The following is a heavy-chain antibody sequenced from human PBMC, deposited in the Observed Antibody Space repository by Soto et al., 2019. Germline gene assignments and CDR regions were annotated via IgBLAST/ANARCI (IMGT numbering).Heavy chain of an antibody. CDR1: GLAFSTYW. J-gene: IGHJ4*02. CDR2: TKPDETET. CDR3: ATIGDVTFHY. Sequence: EVQLVESGGGLVQPGGSLRLSCTTSGLAFSTYWMAWVRQAPGKGLEWVGNTKPDETETYYADSVEGRFTISRDNAKNALYLQMNSLRVGDTVVLYCATIGDVTFHYWGQGSPVTVSS. V-gene: IGHV3-7*02. D-gene: IGHD4-4*01.